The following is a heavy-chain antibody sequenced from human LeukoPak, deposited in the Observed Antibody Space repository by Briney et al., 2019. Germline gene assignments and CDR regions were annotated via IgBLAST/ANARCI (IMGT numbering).Heavy chain of an antibody. D-gene: IGHD5-24*01. V-gene: IGHV3-74*01. CDR3: VRDKDGYNF. CDR2: IDTDGKTT. J-gene: IGHJ4*02. CDR1: GFIFNTYI. Sequence: PGGSLRLSCAASGFIFNTYIMHCVRQAPGRGLVWVSRIDTDGKTTTYADSVKGRFTISRDNAKNMLYLQMNSLRVEDTAVYYCVRDKDGYNFWGQGTLVSVSS.